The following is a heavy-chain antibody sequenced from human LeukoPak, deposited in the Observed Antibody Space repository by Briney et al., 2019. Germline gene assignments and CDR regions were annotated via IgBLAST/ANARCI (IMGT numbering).Heavy chain of an antibody. D-gene: IGHD3-10*01. V-gene: IGHV3-23*01. CDR1: GITVSSNY. Sequence: GGSLRLSCAASGITVSSNYMSWVRQAPGKGLEWVSAISGSGGSTYYADSVKGRFTISRDNSKNTLYLQMNSLRAEDTAVYYCAKDRSLRYYGSGSYYYFDYWGQGTLVTVSS. J-gene: IGHJ4*02. CDR2: ISGSGGST. CDR3: AKDRSLRYYGSGSYYYFDY.